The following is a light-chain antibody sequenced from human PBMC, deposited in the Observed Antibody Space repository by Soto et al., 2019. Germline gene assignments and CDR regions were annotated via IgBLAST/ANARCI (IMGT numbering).Light chain of an antibody. J-gene: IGKJ1*01. V-gene: IGKV3-15*01. Sequence: EIEMKKKPANLPVSPGERATVSCRDSQSVGSNFAWYHQRPGQGPTLLLYNASTRAWTAGIPARFSGSVSGTQFTPTISSLQSEDFALGYWRQHTNSPCTFGQGTKVDIK. CDR1: QSVGSN. CDR2: NAS. CDR3: RQHTNSPCT.